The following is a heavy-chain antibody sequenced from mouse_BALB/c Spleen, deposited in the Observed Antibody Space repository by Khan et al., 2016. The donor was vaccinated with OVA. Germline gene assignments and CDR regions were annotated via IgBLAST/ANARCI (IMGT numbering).Heavy chain of an antibody. J-gene: IGHJ4*01. Sequence: QVQLKQSGPELKKPRETVRISCKASGYTFTTAGIQWVQKMPGKGLKWIGWINTHSGVPKYAEDFKGRFAFSLEISVSTAYLQITNLKNEDTATXFCARGGAAYYRNDGGAMEYWGQGTSVTVSS. D-gene: IGHD2-14*01. V-gene: IGHV9-4*02. CDR2: INTHSGVP. CDR1: GYTFTTAG. CDR3: ARGGAAYYRNDGGAMEY.